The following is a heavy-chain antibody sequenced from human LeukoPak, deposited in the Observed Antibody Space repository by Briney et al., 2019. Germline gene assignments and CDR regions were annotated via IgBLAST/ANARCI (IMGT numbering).Heavy chain of an antibody. J-gene: IGHJ6*03. Sequence: GSSVKVSCKASGGTFSSYAISWVRQAPGQGLEWMGGIIPIFGTANYAQKFQGRVTITTDESTSTAYMELSSLRSEDTAVYYCARVEVSGGPLSYYYMDVWGKGTTVTVSS. CDR1: GGTFSSYA. CDR2: IIPIFGTA. V-gene: IGHV1-69*05. D-gene: IGHD2-15*01. CDR3: ARVEVSGGPLSYYYMDV.